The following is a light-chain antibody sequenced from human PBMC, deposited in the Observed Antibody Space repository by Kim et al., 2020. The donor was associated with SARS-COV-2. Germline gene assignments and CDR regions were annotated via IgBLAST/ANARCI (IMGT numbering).Light chain of an antibody. CDR1: TGGVTSGHY. J-gene: IGLJ3*02. Sequence: QAVVTQAPSLTVSPGGTVTLTCGCSTGGVTSGHYPYWFQQKPGQAPRTLIYDTTNKDSWTPARFSGSLLGGKAALTLSGAQPEDEAEYYCSLNFNDGRVFGGGTQLTVL. V-gene: IGLV7-46*01. CDR3: SLNFNDGRV. CDR2: DTT.